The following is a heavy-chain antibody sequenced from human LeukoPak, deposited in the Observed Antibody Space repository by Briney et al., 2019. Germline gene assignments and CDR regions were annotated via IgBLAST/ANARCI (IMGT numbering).Heavy chain of an antibody. CDR2: ISYDGTYA. Sequence: GRSLRLSCAASGLTFSSLAMDWVRQAPGKGLERVGDISYDGTYASYAGSVRGRFTISRDNSKNTLYLQMNSLRIEDTAVCYCATESSLSNWGLGTLVTVSS. J-gene: IGHJ4*02. CDR3: ATESSLSN. V-gene: IGHV3-30*04. D-gene: IGHD2/OR15-2a*01. CDR1: GLTFSSLA.